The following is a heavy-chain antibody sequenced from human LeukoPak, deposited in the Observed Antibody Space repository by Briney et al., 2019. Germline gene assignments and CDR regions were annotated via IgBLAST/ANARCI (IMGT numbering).Heavy chain of an antibody. CDR1: GFTFDDFA. V-gene: IGHV3-9*03. CDR2: ISWNSGSI. Sequence: GRSLRLSCAASGFTFDDFAMHWVRQAPGKGLEWVSGISWNSGSIDYADSVKGRFTISRDNAKNSLYLQMNSLRAEDMALYYCAKDPQRGCIYGYFDTWGQGTLVTVSS. CDR3: AKDPQRGCIYGYFDT. D-gene: IGHD5-18*01. J-gene: IGHJ4*02.